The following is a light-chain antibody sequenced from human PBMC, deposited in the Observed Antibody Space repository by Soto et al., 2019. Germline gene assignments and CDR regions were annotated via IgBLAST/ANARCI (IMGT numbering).Light chain of an antibody. CDR3: MQGQQTPIT. CDR1: QSLLHSSGNNY. CDR2: WGS. Sequence: DLVMTQSPLSLPVTPGEPASISCRSSQSLLHSSGNNYLDWYVQKPGQYPQLLIDWGSNRASGVPDRLNGSGQGTDFTLKISRVEAEDGGIYYCMQGQQTPITVGNGTRLEIK. J-gene: IGKJ5*01. V-gene: IGKV2-28*01.